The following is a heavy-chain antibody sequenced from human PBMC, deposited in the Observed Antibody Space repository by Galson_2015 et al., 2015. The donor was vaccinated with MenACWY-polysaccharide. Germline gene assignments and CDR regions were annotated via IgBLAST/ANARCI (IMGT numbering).Heavy chain of an antibody. CDR3: AKVGPRSSWTMGLDY. D-gene: IGHD6-13*01. CDR1: GFSFSAYG. CDR2: SGSGGGL. Sequence: SLRLSGAASGFSFSAYGMSWVRQAPGRGLEWVSGSGSGGGLYYADSVKGRFTVSRDNSKNTLYLQMNNLRAEDTAVYYCAKVGPRSSWTMGLDYWGQGTLIAVSS. J-gene: IGHJ4*02. V-gene: IGHV3-23*01.